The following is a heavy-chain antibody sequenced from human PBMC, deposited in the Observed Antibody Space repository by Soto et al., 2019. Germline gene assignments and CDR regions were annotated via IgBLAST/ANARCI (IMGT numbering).Heavy chain of an antibody. V-gene: IGHV1-18*01. CDR3: ARDPSDFVWGSNNNWFDP. D-gene: IGHD3-16*01. Sequence: GASVKVSCKASGDTFNNYGFSWVRQAPGQGLEWLGWISVYNGSTHYAQKVQGRVTMTTDTSTNTVYMELRSLTSDDTAVYYCARDPSDFVWGSNNNWFDPWGQGTTVTV. CDR2: ISVYNGST. J-gene: IGHJ5*02. CDR1: GDTFNNYG.